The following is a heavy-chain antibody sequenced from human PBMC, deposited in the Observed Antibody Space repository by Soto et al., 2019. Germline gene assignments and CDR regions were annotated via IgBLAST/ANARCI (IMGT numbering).Heavy chain of an antibody. J-gene: IGHJ6*02. Sequence: EVQLVESGGGLVQPGDSLRLSCAASGFTFSGPWMSWVRQAPGKGLEWVAKIRQDGREKYYVDSVRGRFTISRDNAKSSLYCQINSLRPDDTAVYYCARDGYSYALDVWGQGTTVTVSS. CDR3: ARDGYSYALDV. V-gene: IGHV3-7*01. CDR1: GFTFSGPW. CDR2: IRQDGREK.